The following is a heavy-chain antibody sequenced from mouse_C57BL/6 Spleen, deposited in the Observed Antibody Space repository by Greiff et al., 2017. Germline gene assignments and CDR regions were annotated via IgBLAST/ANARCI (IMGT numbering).Heavy chain of an antibody. CDR2: IYPGSGST. Sequence: QVQLQQPGAELVKPGASVKMSCKASGYTFTSYWITWVKQRPGQGLEWIGDIYPGSGSTNYNEKFKSKATLTVDTSSSTAYMQLSSLTSEDSAVYYCARGGYGSSFYWYFDVWGTGTTVTVSS. J-gene: IGHJ1*03. V-gene: IGHV1-55*01. CDR3: ARGGYGSSFYWYFDV. D-gene: IGHD1-1*01. CDR1: GYTFTSYW.